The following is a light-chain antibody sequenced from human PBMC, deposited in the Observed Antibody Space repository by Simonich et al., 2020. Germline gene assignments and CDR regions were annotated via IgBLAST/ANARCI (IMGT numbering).Light chain of an antibody. CDR3: QQYYSYPYT. Sequence: AIRMTQSPSSLSASTGDRVTITCRASQGISSYLACYQQKPGKAPKPLIYAASTLQSGVPSRFSGSGSGTDFTLTISCLQSEDFATYYCQQYYSYPYTFGQGTKLEIK. V-gene: IGKV1-8*01. CDR1: QGISSY. J-gene: IGKJ2*01. CDR2: AAS.